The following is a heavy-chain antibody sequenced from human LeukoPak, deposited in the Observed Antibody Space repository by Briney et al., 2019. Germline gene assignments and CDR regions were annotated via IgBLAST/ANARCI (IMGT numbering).Heavy chain of an antibody. J-gene: IGHJ4*02. V-gene: IGHV3-30*04. CDR1: GFTFSSYA. CDR2: ISYDGSNK. D-gene: IGHD3-22*01. Sequence: PGRSLRLSCAASGFTFSSYAMHWVRQAPGKGLEWVAVISYDGSNKYYADSVKGRFTISRDDSKNTLYLQMNSLRAEDTAVYYCARDFLIDDSSGYSSIFDYWGQGTLDTVSS. CDR3: ARDFLIDDSSGYSSIFDY.